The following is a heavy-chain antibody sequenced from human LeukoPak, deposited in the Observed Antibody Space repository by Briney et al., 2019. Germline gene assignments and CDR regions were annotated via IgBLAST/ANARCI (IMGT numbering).Heavy chain of an antibody. J-gene: IGHJ5*02. V-gene: IGHV4-31*03. CDR2: IYYSGST. Sequence: SETLSLTCTVSGGSISSGGYYWSWIRQHPGKGLEWIGYIYYSGSTYYNPSLKSRVTISVDTSKNQFSLKLSSVTAADTAVYYCASLLIAARSWFDPWGQGTLVTVSS. D-gene: IGHD6-6*01. CDR3: ASLLIAARSWFDP. CDR1: GGSISSGGYY.